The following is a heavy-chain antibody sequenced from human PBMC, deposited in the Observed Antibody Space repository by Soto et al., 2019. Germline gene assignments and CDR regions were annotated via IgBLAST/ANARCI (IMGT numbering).Heavy chain of an antibody. V-gene: IGHV4-59*01. D-gene: IGHD6-19*01. CDR2: VFHSATT. CDR1: GDSFSDYY. Sequence: QVQLQESGPGLVKPSETLTLTCTVSGDSFSDYYWNWIRQVPGKGLEWIGFVFHSATTSYNPSLKTRVAISDDTSKKQSSLRLTSVTAADTAIYYCARGHYSSGWPIDHWGPGILVNVSS. CDR3: ARGHYSSGWPIDH. J-gene: IGHJ4*02.